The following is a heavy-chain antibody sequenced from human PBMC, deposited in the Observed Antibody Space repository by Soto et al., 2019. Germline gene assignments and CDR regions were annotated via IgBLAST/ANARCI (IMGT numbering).Heavy chain of an antibody. Sequence: GGSLRLSCAASGFTFSSYGMHWVRQAPGKGLEWVAVIWYDGSNKYYADSVKGRFTISRDNSKNTLYLQMNSLRAEDTAVYYCARPEIAYYYGMDVWGQGTTVTVSS. J-gene: IGHJ6*02. CDR3: ARPEIAYYYGMDV. V-gene: IGHV3-33*01. CDR2: IWYDGSNK. CDR1: GFTFSSYG. D-gene: IGHD3-22*01.